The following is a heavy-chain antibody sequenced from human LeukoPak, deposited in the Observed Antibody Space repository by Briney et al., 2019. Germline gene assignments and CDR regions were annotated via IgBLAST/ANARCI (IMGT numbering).Heavy chain of an antibody. D-gene: IGHD1-26*01. CDR2: IRSKPYGVTT. V-gene: IGHV3-49*04. J-gene: IGHJ4*02. CDR1: GFNFDDYP. Sequence: GGSLRLSCTASGFNFDDYPVSWVRQAPGKGLEWVGFIRSKPYGVTTEYAASVKGRFTVSRDDSKSIAYLQMNSLHIEDTAVYYCTRGKATAPSYFDCWGQGTLVTVSS. CDR3: TRGKATAPSYFDC.